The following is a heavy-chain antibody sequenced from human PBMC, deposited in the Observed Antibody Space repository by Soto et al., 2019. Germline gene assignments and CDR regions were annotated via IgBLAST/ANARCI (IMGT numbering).Heavy chain of an antibody. CDR2: IYYSGST. V-gene: IGHV4-59*01. CDR1: GGSISSYY. D-gene: IGHD3-22*01. J-gene: IGHJ4*02. CDR3: ARGGYDSSGYIDY. Sequence: SETLSLTCTVSGGSISSYYWSWIRQPPGKGLEWIGYIYYSGSTNYNPSLKGRVTISVDTSKNQFSLKLSSVTAADTAVYYCARGGYDSSGYIDYWGQGTLVTVSS.